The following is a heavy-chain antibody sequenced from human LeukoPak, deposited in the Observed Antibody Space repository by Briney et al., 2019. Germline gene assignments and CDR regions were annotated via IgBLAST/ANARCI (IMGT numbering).Heavy chain of an antibody. D-gene: IGHD6-19*01. CDR2: ISSSGSTI. CDR1: GFTFSSYE. V-gene: IGHV3-48*03. J-gene: IGHJ4*02. CDR3: AKRGPGSGWYYFDC. Sequence: GGSLRLSCAASGFTFSSYEMNWVRQAPGKGLEWVSYISSSGSTIYYADSVKGRFTISRDNSKNTLYLQMNSLRAEDTAVYYCAKRGPGSGWYYFDCWGQGTLATVSS.